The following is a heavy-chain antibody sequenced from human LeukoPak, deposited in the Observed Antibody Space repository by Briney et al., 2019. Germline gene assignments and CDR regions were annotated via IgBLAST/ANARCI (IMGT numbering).Heavy chain of an antibody. V-gene: IGHV3-23*01. CDR3: AKDRGVVVPAAMSGLLDY. CDR1: GFTFSSYA. CDR2: ISGSGGST. J-gene: IGHJ4*02. D-gene: IGHD2-2*01. Sequence: GGSLRLSCAASGFTFSSYAMSWVRQAPGKGLEWVSAISGSGGSTYYADSVKGRFTISRDNSKNTLYLQMNSLRAEDTAVYYCAKDRGVVVPAAMSGLLDYWGQGTLVTVSS.